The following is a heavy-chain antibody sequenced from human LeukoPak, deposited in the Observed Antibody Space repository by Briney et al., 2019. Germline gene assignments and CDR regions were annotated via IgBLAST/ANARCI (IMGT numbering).Heavy chain of an antibody. CDR1: GFTLSSYA. Sequence: GGSLRLSCAASGFTLSSYAMSWVRQAPGKGLEWVSAISGSGGSTYYADSVKGRFTISRDNSKNTLYLQMNSLRAEDTAVYYCAKDQVEDTVPLIDYWGQGTLVTVSS. CDR2: ISGSGGST. CDR3: AKDQVEDTVPLIDY. J-gene: IGHJ4*02. D-gene: IGHD2-15*01. V-gene: IGHV3-23*01.